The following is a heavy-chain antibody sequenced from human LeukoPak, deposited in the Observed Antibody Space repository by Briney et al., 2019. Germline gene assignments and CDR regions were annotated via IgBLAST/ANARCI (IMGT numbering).Heavy chain of an antibody. V-gene: IGHV3-53*01. CDR2: IYIGGNT. D-gene: IGHD5-24*01. Sequence: GGSLRLSCAASGFTVSSSYMSWVRQAPGKGLEWVSAIYIGGNTYYAESVKGRFTISRDNSENTLYLQLNSLRAEDTAVYYRVRGDGYNFFDYWGQGTLVTVSS. J-gene: IGHJ4*02. CDR3: VRGDGYNFFDY. CDR1: GFTVSSSY.